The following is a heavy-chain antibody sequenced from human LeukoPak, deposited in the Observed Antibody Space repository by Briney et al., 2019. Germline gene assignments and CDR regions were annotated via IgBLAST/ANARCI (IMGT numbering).Heavy chain of an antibody. CDR2: INLRGDAT. CDR3: ARKWSSRDWFDP. J-gene: IGHJ5*02. CDR1: GYSSTYVFTTYP. D-gene: IGHD2-8*01. V-gene: IGHV1-46*01. Sequence: ASVKVSCKASGYSSTYVFTTYPIHWVRQAPGQGLEWLGMINLRGDATIYAQKFKGRVTMTSDSSTTTVYMELSSLKSEDTGLYYCARKWSSRDWFDPWGQGTLVTVSS.